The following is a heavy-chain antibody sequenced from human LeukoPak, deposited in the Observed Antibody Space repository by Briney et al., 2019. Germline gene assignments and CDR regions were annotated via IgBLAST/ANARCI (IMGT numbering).Heavy chain of an antibody. V-gene: IGHV1-8*01. CDR3: ARSGFGGNVYFDY. CDR1: GYTFSNYD. D-gene: IGHD1-26*01. J-gene: IGHJ4*02. CDR2: MNPNSGDT. Sequence: GASVKVACKASGYTFSNYDINWVRQAAGQGLEWMGWMNPNSGDTDYVQKSRGRVTMTRNTATNTAYMELNSLRSDDTAVYYCARSGFGGNVYFDYWGQGALVTVSS.